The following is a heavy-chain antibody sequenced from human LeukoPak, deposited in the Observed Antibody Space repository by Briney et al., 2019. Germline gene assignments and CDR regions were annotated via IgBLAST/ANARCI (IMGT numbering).Heavy chain of an antibody. CDR1: GYTFTDYY. CDR3: ARVDGEYRPFDH. CDR2: ISPSSGAT. D-gene: IGHD2/OR15-2a*01. V-gene: IGHV1-2*02. Sequence: ASVKVSCKASGYTFTDYYMHWVRQAPGQGLEWMGWISPSSGATHYAQKFQGRVTMTRDTSINAVYMDLNRLRSDDTAVYYCARVDGEYRPFDHWGQGTLVTVST. J-gene: IGHJ4*02.